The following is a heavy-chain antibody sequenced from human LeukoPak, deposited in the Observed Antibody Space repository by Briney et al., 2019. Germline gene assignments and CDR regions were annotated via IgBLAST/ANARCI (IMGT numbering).Heavy chain of an antibody. CDR3: ALFIHKLRHLDY. Sequence: GASVKVSCKASGGTFSSYAISWVRQAPGQGLEWMGWISAYNGNTNYAQKLQGRVTMTTDTSTSTAYMELRSLRSDDTAVHYCALFIHKLRHLDYWGQGTLVTVSS. V-gene: IGHV1-18*01. CDR1: GGTFSSYA. D-gene: IGHD4-17*01. CDR2: ISAYNGNT. J-gene: IGHJ4*02.